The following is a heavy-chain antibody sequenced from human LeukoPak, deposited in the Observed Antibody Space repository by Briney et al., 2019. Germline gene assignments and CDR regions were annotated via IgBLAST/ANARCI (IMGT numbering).Heavy chain of an antibody. J-gene: IGHJ4*02. CDR2: MNPSSGNT. CDR3: ARGSEYYDILTGYYSVIDY. CDR1: GYTFTSYD. Sequence: GASVKVSCKASGYTFTSYDINWVRQATGQGLEWMGWMNPSSGNTGYAQKFQGRVTMTRNTSISTAYMELSSLRSEDTAVYYCARGSEYYDILTGYYSVIDYWGQGTLVTVSS. V-gene: IGHV1-8*01. D-gene: IGHD3-9*01.